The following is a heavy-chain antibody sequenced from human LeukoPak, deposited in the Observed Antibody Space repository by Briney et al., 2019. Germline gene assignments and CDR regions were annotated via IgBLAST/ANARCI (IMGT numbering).Heavy chain of an antibody. CDR2: VSSDGSNK. D-gene: IGHD3-3*01. J-gene: IGHJ6*03. CDR3: MRWSHDSGYYYMDV. V-gene: IGHV3-30*04. Sequence: GGSLRLSCAASGFTFRSYAMHWVRQAPGKGLEWVAVVSSDGSNKYYADSVKGRFTISRDNAKNSLYLEMNSLRAEDTAVYYCMRWSHDSGYYYMDVWGKGTTVTVSS. CDR1: GFTFRSYA.